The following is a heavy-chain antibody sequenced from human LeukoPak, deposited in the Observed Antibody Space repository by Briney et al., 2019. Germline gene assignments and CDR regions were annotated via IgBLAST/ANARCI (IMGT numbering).Heavy chain of an antibody. V-gene: IGHV1-18*01. CDR3: AREWGGYYYDTYAFDI. CDR1: GYTFTSYG. CDR2: ISAYNGNT. D-gene: IGHD3-22*01. Sequence: ASVKVSCKASGYTFTSYGISWVRQAPGQGLEWMGWISAYNGNTNYAQKLQGRVTMTTDTSTSTAYMELRSLRSDDTAVYYCAREWGGYYYDTYAFDIWGQGTMVTVSS. J-gene: IGHJ3*02.